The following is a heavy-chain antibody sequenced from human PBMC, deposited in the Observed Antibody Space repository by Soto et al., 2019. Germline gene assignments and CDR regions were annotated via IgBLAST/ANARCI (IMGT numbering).Heavy chain of an antibody. V-gene: IGHV1-45*02. Sequence: EASVKVSCKASGYTFTYRYLHWVRQAPGQALEWMGWITPFNGNTNYAQEFQDRVTITRDRSMSTAYMELSSLRSEDTAMYYCASEAAHAAGFDYWGQGTLVTVSS. D-gene: IGHD6-6*01. CDR3: ASEAAHAAGFDY. CDR1: GYTFTYRY. J-gene: IGHJ4*02. CDR2: ITPFNGNT.